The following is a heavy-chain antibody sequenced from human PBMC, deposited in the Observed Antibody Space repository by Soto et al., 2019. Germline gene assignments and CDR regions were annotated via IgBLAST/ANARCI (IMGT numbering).Heavy chain of an antibody. CDR1: VCCVNGYY. J-gene: IGHJ5*02. CDR2: INHTGGT. Sequence: PSSTXSLTWSFGVCCVNGYYCNLMRQPPGKGLEFIGEINHTGGTHYNPSLKSRVNMSVDTSKNQFSLRLSSVTAADTAIYYCETRIKAFPLITNPLDTCGQGTQV. D-gene: IGHD1-20*01. CDR3: ETRIKAFPLITNPLDT. V-gene: IGHV4-34*01.